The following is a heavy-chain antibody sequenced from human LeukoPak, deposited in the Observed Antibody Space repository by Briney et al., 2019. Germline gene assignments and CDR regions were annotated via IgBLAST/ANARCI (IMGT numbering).Heavy chain of an antibody. Sequence: SLRLSCAASGFTFSSYGMHWVRQAPGKGLEWVAVIWYDGSNKYYADSVKGRFTISRDNSKNTLYLQMNSLRAEDTAVYYCARDPYNAYYYDSSGYEHYYFDYWGQGTLVTVSS. J-gene: IGHJ4*02. D-gene: IGHD3-22*01. CDR2: IWYDGSNK. CDR3: ARDPYNAYYYDSSGYEHYYFDY. V-gene: IGHV3-33*01. CDR1: GFTFSSYG.